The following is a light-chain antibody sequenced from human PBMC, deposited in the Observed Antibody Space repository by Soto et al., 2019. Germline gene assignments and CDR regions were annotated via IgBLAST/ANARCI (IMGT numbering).Light chain of an antibody. CDR3: SSHTSSSTVA. CDR2: EVS. Sequence: QSALTQPASVSGSPGQSITISCTGTSSDIGAYNYVSWYQQHPGNAPILMIYEVSNRPSGVSNRFSGSKSGNTASLTISGLKAEDEADYYCSSHTSSSTVAFGGGTKMTVL. CDR1: SSDIGAYNY. J-gene: IGLJ2*01. V-gene: IGLV2-14*03.